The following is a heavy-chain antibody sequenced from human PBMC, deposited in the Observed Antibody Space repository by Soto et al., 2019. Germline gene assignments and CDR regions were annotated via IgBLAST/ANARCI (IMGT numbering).Heavy chain of an antibody. CDR2: IKSDGSKT. CDR1: GFTFIGYW. Sequence: GGSLRLSCAASGFTFIGYWMQWVRQAPGKGLVWVSVIKSDGSKTAYADSVKGRFTIFRDNTKNTLYLQMNSLRVEDTAVYYCARETSYGMDAWGQGTTVTVSS. CDR3: ARETSYGMDA. J-gene: IGHJ6*02. V-gene: IGHV3-74*01.